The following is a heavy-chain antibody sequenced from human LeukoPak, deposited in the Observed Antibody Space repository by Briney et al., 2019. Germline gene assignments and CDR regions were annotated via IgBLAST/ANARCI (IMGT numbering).Heavy chain of an antibody. V-gene: IGHV3-15*01. J-gene: IGHJ4*02. CDR1: GFTFSNAW. CDR3: TTELMGATTQRRFDY. CDR2: IKSKTDGGTT. D-gene: IGHD1-26*01. Sequence: GGSLRLSCAASGFTFSNAWMSWVRQAPGKGLEWVGRIKSKTDGGTTDYAAPVKGRFTISRDDSKNTLYLQMNSLKTEDTAVYYCTTELMGATTQRRFDYWGQGTLVTVSS.